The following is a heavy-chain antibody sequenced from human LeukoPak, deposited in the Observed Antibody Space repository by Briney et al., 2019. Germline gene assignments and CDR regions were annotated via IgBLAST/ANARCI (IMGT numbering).Heavy chain of an antibody. CDR2: ISAYNGNT. CDR3: ARAGTYYYDSSGYYGDAFDI. J-gene: IGHJ3*02. V-gene: IGHV1-18*01. D-gene: IGHD3-22*01. Sequence: ASVKVSCKASGYTFTSYGISWVRQAPGQGLEWMGWISAYNGNTNYAQKLRGRVTMTTDTSTSTAYMELRSLRSDDTAVYYCARAGTYYYDSSGYYGDAFDIWGQGTMVTVSS. CDR1: GYTFTSYG.